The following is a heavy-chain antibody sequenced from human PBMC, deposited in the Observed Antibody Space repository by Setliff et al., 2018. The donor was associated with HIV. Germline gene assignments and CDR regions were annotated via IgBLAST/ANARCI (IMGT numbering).Heavy chain of an antibody. D-gene: IGHD3-22*01. CDR2: INAGNGNT. Sequence: GASVKVSCKSSGYTFTSYTMHWVRQAPGQRLEWMGRINAGNGNTKYSQKFQGRVTITRDTSATTAYMELSSLRSEDTAVYYCARGHRPNYYDNSGSPGYWGQGTLVTVSS. V-gene: IGHV1-3*01. J-gene: IGHJ4*02. CDR3: ARGHRPNYYDNSGSPGY. CDR1: GYTFTSYT.